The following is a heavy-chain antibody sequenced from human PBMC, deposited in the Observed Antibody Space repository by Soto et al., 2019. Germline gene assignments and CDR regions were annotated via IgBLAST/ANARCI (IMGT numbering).Heavy chain of an antibody. CDR3: ARGGYDFWRAYSGSLSQSSGLDR. J-gene: IGHJ6*02. D-gene: IGHD3-3*01. V-gene: IGHV4-4*02. Sequence: QVQLRESGPGLVKPSGTLSLTCAVSGDVISRNNWWTWVRQAPGKGLEGIGEIYHTGTTTYNPSLETRVTMSVDKSKNQFSLRLTSVNAADTAVYYCARGGYDFWRAYSGSLSQSSGLDRWGQGTTVIVSS. CDR1: GDVISRNNW. CDR2: IYHTGTT.